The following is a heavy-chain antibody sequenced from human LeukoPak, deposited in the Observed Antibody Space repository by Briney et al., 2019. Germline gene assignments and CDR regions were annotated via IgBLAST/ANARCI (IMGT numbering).Heavy chain of an antibody. Sequence: PGASVKVSCQASGYTFSSYGIGGVRQAPGQGLEWMGWISAYNGNTDYAQNLRGRLIMTTDTSTSTAYMELRSLRADDTAVYYCARDPIDGSGTYYNDSSAFWGQGTLVTVSS. V-gene: IGHV1-18*01. D-gene: IGHD3-10*01. CDR3: ARDPIDGSGTYYNDSSAF. J-gene: IGHJ4*02. CDR2: ISAYNGNT. CDR1: GYTFSSYG.